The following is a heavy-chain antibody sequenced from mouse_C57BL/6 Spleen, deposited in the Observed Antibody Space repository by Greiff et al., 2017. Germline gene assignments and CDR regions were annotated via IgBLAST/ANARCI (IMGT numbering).Heavy chain of an antibody. D-gene: IGHD2-4*01. CDR3: ARAADYDLFAY. CDR2: IWSGGST. Sequence: VKLMESGPGLVQPSQSLSITCTVSGFSLTSYGVHWVRQSPGKGLEWLGVIWSGGSTDYNAAFISRLSISKDNSKSQVFFKMNSLQADDTAIYYCARAADYDLFAYWGQGTLVTVSA. J-gene: IGHJ3*01. CDR1: GFSLTSYG. V-gene: IGHV2-2*01.